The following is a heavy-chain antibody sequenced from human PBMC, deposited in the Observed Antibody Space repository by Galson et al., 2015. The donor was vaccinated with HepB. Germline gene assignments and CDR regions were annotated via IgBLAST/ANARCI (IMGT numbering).Heavy chain of an antibody. CDR2: ISYDGSNK. D-gene: IGHD3-10*01. Sequence: SLRLSCAASGFTFSSYAMHWVRQAPGKGLEWVAVISYDGSNKYYADSVKGRFTISRDNSKNTLYLQMNSLRAEDTAVYYCAREKRSVVRARHLYYFDYWGQGTLVTVSS. V-gene: IGHV3-30-3*01. J-gene: IGHJ4*02. CDR3: AREKRSVVRARHLYYFDY. CDR1: GFTFSSYA.